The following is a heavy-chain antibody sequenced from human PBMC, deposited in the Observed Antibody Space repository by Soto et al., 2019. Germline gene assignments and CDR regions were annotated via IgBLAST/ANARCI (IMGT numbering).Heavy chain of an antibody. CDR3: ARKVYSSGPRRLDY. CDR2: INPNSGGT. J-gene: IGHJ4*02. D-gene: IGHD6-19*01. CDR1: GYTFTGYY. V-gene: IGHV1-2*02. Sequence: ASVRVSCKASGYTFTGYYMHWVRQAPGQGLEWMGWINPNSGGTNYAQKFQGRVTMTRDTSISTAYMELRSLRSDDTAVYYCARKVYSSGPRRLDYWGQGTLVTVSS.